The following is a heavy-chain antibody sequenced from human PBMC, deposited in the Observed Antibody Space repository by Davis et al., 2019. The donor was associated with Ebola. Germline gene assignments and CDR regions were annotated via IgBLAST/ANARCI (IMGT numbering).Heavy chain of an antibody. V-gene: IGHV3-30*04. J-gene: IGHJ4*02. CDR1: GFTFSSYA. CDR2: ISYDGTNK. Sequence: GGSLRLSCAASGFTFSSYAMHWVRQAPGKGLEWVAVISYDGTNKYYADSVKGRFTISRDNSKNTLYLQMNSLRAEDTAVYYCARSVTTVGGADYWGQGTLVTVSS. CDR3: ARSVTTVGGADY. D-gene: IGHD4-17*01.